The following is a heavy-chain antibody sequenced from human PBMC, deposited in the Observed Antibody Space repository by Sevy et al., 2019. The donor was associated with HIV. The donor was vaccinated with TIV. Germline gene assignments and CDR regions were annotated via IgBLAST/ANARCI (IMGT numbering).Heavy chain of an antibody. CDR2: ISGSDGAI. J-gene: IGHJ6*02. D-gene: IGHD4-17*01. Sequence: GGSLRLSCVASGFTFSDYYMSWIRQAPGKGLEWVSYISGSDGAIYYADSVKGRFTISGDNTKNSLYLQMTSLTAEDTAVYYCARDHVKDGDLGDYYYFAMHVWGQGTTVTVSS. CDR3: ARDHVKDGDLGDYYYFAMHV. V-gene: IGHV3-11*01. CDR1: GFTFSDYY.